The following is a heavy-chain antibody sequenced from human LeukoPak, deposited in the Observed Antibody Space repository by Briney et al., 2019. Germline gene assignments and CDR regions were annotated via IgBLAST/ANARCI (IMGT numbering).Heavy chain of an antibody. Sequence: GGSLRLSCAASGFTFSSYAMHWVRQAPGKGLEWVAVISYDGSNKYYADSVKGRFTISRDNAENSLYLQMSSLRAEDTAVYYCAAGLMDVWGKGTTVTISS. D-gene: IGHD5-12*01. CDR3: AAGLMDV. J-gene: IGHJ6*04. CDR2: ISYDGSNK. V-gene: IGHV3-30*04. CDR1: GFTFSSYA.